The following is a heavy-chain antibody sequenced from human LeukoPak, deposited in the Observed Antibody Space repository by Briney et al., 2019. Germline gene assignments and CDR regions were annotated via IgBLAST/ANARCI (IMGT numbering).Heavy chain of an antibody. V-gene: IGHV1-18*01. CDR1: GYTFTSYG. Sequence: GASVKVSCKASGYTFTSYGISWVRQAPGQGLEWMGWISAYNGNTDYAQKLQGRVTMTTDTSTSTAYMELRSLRSDDTAVYYCARDYYDSSGYYYGYWGQGTLVTVSS. CDR2: ISAYNGNT. J-gene: IGHJ4*02. CDR3: ARDYYDSSGYYYGY. D-gene: IGHD3-22*01.